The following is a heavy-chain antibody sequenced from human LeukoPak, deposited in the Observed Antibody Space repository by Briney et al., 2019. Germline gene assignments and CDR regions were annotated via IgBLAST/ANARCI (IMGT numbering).Heavy chain of an antibody. Sequence: ASVKVSCKASGYPFTNYDINWVRQATGQELEWMGWMNPKFGNTGYARKFQGRVTMTRNTSISTAYMELTSLRSDDTAVYYCARGQSGLWFGGRHWGQGTLVVVSS. CDR2: MNPKFGNT. J-gene: IGHJ4*02. V-gene: IGHV1-8*01. CDR3: ARGQSGLWFGGRH. CDR1: GYPFTNYD. D-gene: IGHD3-10*01.